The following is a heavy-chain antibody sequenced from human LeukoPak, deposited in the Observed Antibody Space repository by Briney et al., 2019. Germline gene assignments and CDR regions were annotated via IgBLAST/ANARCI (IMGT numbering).Heavy chain of an antibody. Sequence: GGSLRLSCAASEFTVSSNYMSWVRQAPGKGLEWVSVLYDNGDAYSADSVKGRFTISRHNSKNTLYLQMNSLRPEDTAVYYCAGGSRRDGYDYWGQGTLVTVSS. J-gene: IGHJ4*02. CDR3: AGGSRRDGYDY. V-gene: IGHV3-53*04. CDR2: LYDNGDA. CDR1: EFTVSSNY. D-gene: IGHD5-24*01.